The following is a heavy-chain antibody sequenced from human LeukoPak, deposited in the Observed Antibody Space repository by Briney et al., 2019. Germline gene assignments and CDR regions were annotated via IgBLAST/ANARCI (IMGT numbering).Heavy chain of an antibody. V-gene: IGHV3-23*01. CDR2: LTAGGATT. Sequence: GGSLRLSCAASGXTFSTYAMAWVRQAPGKGLEWVSGLTAGGATTSCEVSVKGRFTISRDNSKNTLYLQRNSLIAEDTAVYYCAKRDYSYTSGYLPLFDCWGQGTLVTVSS. J-gene: IGHJ4*02. D-gene: IGHD5-12*01. CDR1: GXTFSTYA. CDR3: AKRDYSYTSGYLPLFDC.